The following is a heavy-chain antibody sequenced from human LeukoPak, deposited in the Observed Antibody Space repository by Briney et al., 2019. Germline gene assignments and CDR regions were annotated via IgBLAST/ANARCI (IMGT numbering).Heavy chain of an antibody. CDR1: GFSFSTYW. D-gene: IGHD3-10*01. J-gene: IGHJ4*02. V-gene: IGHV3-7*04. CDR2: IKQDGSAK. Sequence: GGSLRLSCVASGFSFSTYWMSWVRQAPGKGLEWVADIKQDGSAKYYVDSVKGRFTISRDNAENSLYLGMNNVRAEDTAVYYCARGEALLWFGELLRPGYFDYWGQGTLVTVSS. CDR3: ARGEALLWFGELLRPGYFDY.